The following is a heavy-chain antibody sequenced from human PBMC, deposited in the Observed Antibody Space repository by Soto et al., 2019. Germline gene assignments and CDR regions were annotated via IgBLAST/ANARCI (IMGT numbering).Heavy chain of an antibody. V-gene: IGHV3-21*01. D-gene: IGHD2-15*01. J-gene: IGHJ4*02. CDR1: GFTFSSYS. Sequence: PGGSLRLSCAASGFTFSSYSMNWVRQAPGKGLEWVSSISSSSSYIYYADSVKGRFTISRDNAKNSLYLQMNSLRAEDTAVYYCAVEDIVVVVAATPSSEQPYDYWGQGTLVTVCS. CDR3: AVEDIVVVVAATPSSEQPYDY. CDR2: ISSSSSYI.